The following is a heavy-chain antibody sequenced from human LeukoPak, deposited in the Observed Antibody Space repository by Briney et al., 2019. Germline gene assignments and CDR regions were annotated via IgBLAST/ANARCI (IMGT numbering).Heavy chain of an antibody. CDR1: GFTFSSYA. J-gene: IGHJ4*02. D-gene: IGHD1-14*01. Sequence: PGRSLRLSCAASGFTFSSYAMHWVRQAPGKGLEWVAVISYDGSNKYYADSVKGRFTISRDNSKNTLYLQMNSLRAEDTAVYYCAREGPGAKLDYWGQGTLVTVSS. CDR3: AREGPGAKLDY. V-gene: IGHV3-30-3*01. CDR2: ISYDGSNK.